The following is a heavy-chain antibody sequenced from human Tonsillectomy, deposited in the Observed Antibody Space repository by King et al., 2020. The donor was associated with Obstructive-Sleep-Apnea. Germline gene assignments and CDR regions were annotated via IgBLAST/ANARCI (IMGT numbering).Heavy chain of an antibody. CDR1: GYTFTTYY. CDR2: INPSSGSP. Sequence: QLVQSGAEVKKPGASVKVSCKASGYTFTTYYMHWVRQAPGQGLEWMGIINPSSGSPSYAQKFQGRVTMTRDTSTSPVYMEVSSLRSEDTAVYYCARATYSSSEDWFDPWGQGTLVTVSS. J-gene: IGHJ5*02. V-gene: IGHV1-46*01. D-gene: IGHD6-13*01. CDR3: ARATYSSSEDWFDP.